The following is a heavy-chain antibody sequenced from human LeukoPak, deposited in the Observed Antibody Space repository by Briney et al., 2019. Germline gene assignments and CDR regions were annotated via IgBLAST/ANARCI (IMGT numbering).Heavy chain of an antibody. D-gene: IGHD5-12*01. CDR3: ARAIIPNVYFDY. CDR1: GGSISSYY. CDR2: IYYSGST. V-gene: IGHV4-59*01. Sequence: SETLSLTCTVSGGSISSYYWSWIRQPPGKGLEWIGYIYYSGSTNYNPSLKSRVTISLDTSKNQFSLKLSSATAADTAVYYCARAIIPNVYFDYWGQGTLVTVSS. J-gene: IGHJ4*02.